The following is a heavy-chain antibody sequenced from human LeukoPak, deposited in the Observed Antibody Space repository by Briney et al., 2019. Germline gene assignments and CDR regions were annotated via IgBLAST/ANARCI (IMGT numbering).Heavy chain of an antibody. Sequence: AGGSLRLSCTVSGFTFSDYAMHWLRQAPGKGLEWVAMISYNGVWKDYADSMEGRFTISRDNSKNTLYLQMNSLRAEDTAVYYCAKDFYYGSGSYSWGQGTLVTVSS. CDR2: ISYNGVWK. CDR1: GFTFSDYA. CDR3: AKDFYYGSGSYS. D-gene: IGHD3-10*01. J-gene: IGHJ4*02. V-gene: IGHV3-30-3*01.